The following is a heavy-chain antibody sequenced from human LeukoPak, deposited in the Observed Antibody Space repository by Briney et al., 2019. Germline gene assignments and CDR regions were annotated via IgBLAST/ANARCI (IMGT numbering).Heavy chain of an antibody. Sequence: ASVKVSCKASGGTFSNYAISWVRQAPGQGLEWMGGIIPIFDTANYAQKFRGRVTITADESTSTAYMELSSLRSEDTAVYYCARSPPPPTTVITPGSFNNWFDPWGQGTLVTVSS. J-gene: IGHJ5*02. CDR1: GGTFSNYA. CDR3: ARSPPPPTTVITPGSFNNWFDP. V-gene: IGHV1-69*01. CDR2: IIPIFDTA. D-gene: IGHD4-23*01.